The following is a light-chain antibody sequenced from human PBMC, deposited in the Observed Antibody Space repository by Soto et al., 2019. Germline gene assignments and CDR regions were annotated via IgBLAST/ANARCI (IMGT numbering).Light chain of an antibody. V-gene: IGLV2-14*01. CDR3: SSYTSSTTYV. J-gene: IGLJ1*01. Sequence: QSVLTQPASVSGSPGQSIAISCTGTTSDVGACNYVSWYQQHPGKAPKLMIYQVSNRPSGVSNRFSGSKSGNTASLTISGLQAEDEADYYCSSYTSSTTYVFGTGTKLTVL. CDR2: QVS. CDR1: TSDVGACNY.